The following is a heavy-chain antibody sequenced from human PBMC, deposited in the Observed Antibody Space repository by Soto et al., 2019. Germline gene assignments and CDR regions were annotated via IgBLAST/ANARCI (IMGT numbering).Heavy chain of an antibody. J-gene: IGHJ3*02. CDR3: ASGGDIAVARNDAFDI. CDR2: IYYSGST. CDR1: GGSISSYY. D-gene: IGHD6-19*01. Sequence: SETLSLTCTVSGGSISSYYWSWIRQPPGKGLEWIGYIYYSGSTNYNPSLKSRVTISVDTSKNQFSLRLSSVTAADTAVYYCASGGDIAVARNDAFDIWGQGTMVTVSS. V-gene: IGHV4-59*01.